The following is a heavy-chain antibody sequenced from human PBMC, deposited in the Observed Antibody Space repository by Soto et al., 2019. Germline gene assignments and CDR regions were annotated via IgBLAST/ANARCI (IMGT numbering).Heavy chain of an antibody. J-gene: IGHJ6*02. Sequence: SVKVSCKASGGTFSNHAISWVRQAPGQGLEWVGGIIPMFPTADYAQRFQGRVTITADDSTTTVCMELSGLRSEDTAMYYCARDDATYCGGDCYRYFYYGMDVWGQGTTVTVYS. D-gene: IGHD2-21*02. CDR1: GGTFSNHA. V-gene: IGHV1-69*13. CDR2: IIPMFPTA. CDR3: ARDDATYCGGDCYRYFYYGMDV.